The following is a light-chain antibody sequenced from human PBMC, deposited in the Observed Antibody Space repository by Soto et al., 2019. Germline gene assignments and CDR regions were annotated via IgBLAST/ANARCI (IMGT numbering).Light chain of an antibody. CDR1: QSVGSS. V-gene: IGKV3-11*01. J-gene: IGKJ5*01. Sequence: EIVLTQSPATLSLSPGESATLSCRASQSVGSSLAWSQQKPGQAPRLLIYDASTRATGIPARFSGSGSGADFTLTVSSLEPEDFAVYYCQQRSNWITFGQGTRLDIE. CDR3: QQRSNWIT. CDR2: DAS.